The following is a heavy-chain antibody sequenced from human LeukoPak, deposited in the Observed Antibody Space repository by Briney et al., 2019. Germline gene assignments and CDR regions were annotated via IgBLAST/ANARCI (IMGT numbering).Heavy chain of an antibody. Sequence: GGSLRLSCAASGFTFSSYAMSWVRQAPGKGLEWVSAISGSGGSTYYADSVKGRFTISRDNSKNTLYLQMNSLRAEDTAVYYCAKCGLRSMSSRYYFDYWGQGTLVTVSS. J-gene: IGHJ4*02. CDR1: GFTFSSYA. CDR2: ISGSGGST. V-gene: IGHV3-23*01. CDR3: AKCGLRSMSSRYYFDY. D-gene: IGHD6-13*01.